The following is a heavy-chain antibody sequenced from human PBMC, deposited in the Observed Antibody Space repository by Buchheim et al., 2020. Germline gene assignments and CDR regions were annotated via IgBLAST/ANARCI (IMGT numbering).Heavy chain of an antibody. D-gene: IGHD1-26*01. CDR3: ARDHYRGGYSGSYPMFYFDY. Sequence: QVQLQESGPGLVKPSETLSLTCTVSGGSISSYFWSWIRQPPGKGLEWIGYIYYSGSTNYNPSLKSRVTISVDTSKNQFSLKLSSVTAADTAVYYCARDHYRGGYSGSYPMFYFDYWGQGTL. J-gene: IGHJ4*02. CDR2: IYYSGST. CDR1: GGSISSYF. V-gene: IGHV4-59*01.